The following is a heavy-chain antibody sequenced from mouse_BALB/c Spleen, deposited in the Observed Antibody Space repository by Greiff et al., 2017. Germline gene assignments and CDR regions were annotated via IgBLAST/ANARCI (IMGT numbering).Heavy chain of an antibody. CDR3: ARRIYDGYYCYFDY. CDR1: GFTFSSYY. CDR2: INSNGGST. Sequence: EVQLVESGGSLVKLGGSLKLSCAASGFTFSSYYMSWVRQTPEKRLELVAAINSNGGSTYYPDTVKGRFTISRDNAKNTLYLQMSSLKSEDTALYYCARRIYDGYYCYFDYWGQGTTLTVSS. V-gene: IGHV5-6-2*01. D-gene: IGHD2-3*01. J-gene: IGHJ2*01.